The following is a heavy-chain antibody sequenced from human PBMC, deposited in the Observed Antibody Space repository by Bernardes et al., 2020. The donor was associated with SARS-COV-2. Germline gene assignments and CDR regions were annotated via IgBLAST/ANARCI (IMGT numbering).Heavy chain of an antibody. CDR1: GFTFSSYA. D-gene: IGHD3-3*01. CDR3: AKERYYDFWSGYSACFDY. J-gene: IGHJ4*02. V-gene: IGHV3-23*01. Sequence: GGSLRLSCAASGFTFSSYAMSWVRQAPGKGLEWVSAISGSGGSTYYADSVKGRFTISRDNSKNTLYLQMNSLRAEDTAVYYCAKERYYDFWSGYSACFDYWGQGTLVTVSS. CDR2: ISGSGGST.